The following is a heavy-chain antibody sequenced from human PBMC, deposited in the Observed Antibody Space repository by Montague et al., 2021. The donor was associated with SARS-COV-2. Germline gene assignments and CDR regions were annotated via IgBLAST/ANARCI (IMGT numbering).Heavy chain of an antibody. CDR1: GGSISSYY. Sequence: SETLSLTCTVSGGSISSYYWSWIRQPPGKGLEWIGYIYYSGSTNYNPSLKSRVTISVDTSKNQFSLKLSSVTAADTAVYYCARGGLGYCRSTSCQNAFDIWGQGTMVTVSS. V-gene: IGHV4-59*08. CDR3: ARGGLGYCRSTSCQNAFDI. CDR2: IYYSGST. D-gene: IGHD2-2*01. J-gene: IGHJ3*02.